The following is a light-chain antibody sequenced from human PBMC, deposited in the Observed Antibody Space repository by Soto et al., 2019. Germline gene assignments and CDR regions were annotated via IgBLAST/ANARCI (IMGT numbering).Light chain of an antibody. CDR2: NNN. J-gene: IGLJ1*01. Sequence: QSVLTQPPSASGTPGQGVTISCSGSSSNIGSNYVYWYQQLPGTAPKLLIYNNNQRPSGVPDRFSASKSGTSASLAIRGLRSDDEADYYCCSYAGSYTYVFGTGTKLTVL. CDR1: SSNIGSNY. V-gene: IGLV1-47*02. CDR3: CSYAGSYTYV.